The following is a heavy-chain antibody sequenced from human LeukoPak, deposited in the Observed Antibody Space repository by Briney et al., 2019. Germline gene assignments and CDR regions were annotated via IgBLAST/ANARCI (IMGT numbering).Heavy chain of an antibody. CDR2: IRSSGDDT. D-gene: IGHD1-26*01. J-gene: IGHJ4*02. Sequence: GGSLRLSCTASGFTFRNYVMSWVRQAPGKGLEWVSSIRSSGDDTSSADSVKGRFTIFRDNSKSTLYLQMNSLRGDDTAVYYCAKDVGKWESLHFFDYWGQGTLVTVSS. CDR1: GFTFRNYV. V-gene: IGHV3-23*01. CDR3: AKDVGKWESLHFFDY.